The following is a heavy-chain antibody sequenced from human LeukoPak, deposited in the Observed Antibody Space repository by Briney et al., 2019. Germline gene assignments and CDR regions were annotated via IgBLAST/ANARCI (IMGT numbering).Heavy chain of an antibody. CDR1: GYTFTGYY. CDR2: INPNSGGT. CDR3: ARTAYSSTWDFDY. V-gene: IGHV1-2*02. J-gene: IGHJ4*02. Sequence: ASVKVSCKASGYTFTGYYMHWVQQAPGQGLEWMGWINPNSGGTNYAQKFQGRVAMTRDTSISTAYMELSRLRSDDTAVYYCARTAYSSTWDFDYWGQGTLVTVSS. D-gene: IGHD6-13*01.